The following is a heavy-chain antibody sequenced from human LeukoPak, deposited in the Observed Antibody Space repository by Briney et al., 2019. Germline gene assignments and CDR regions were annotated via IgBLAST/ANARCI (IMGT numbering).Heavy chain of an antibody. CDR1: GGSISSSSYY. Sequence: SETLSLTCTVSGGSISSSSYYWGWIRQPAGKGLEWIGRIYTSGSTNYNPSLKSRVTMSVDTSKNQFSLKLSSVTAADTAVYYCARESTYSSGSPEYWGQGTLVTVSS. V-gene: IGHV4-61*02. CDR2: IYTSGST. J-gene: IGHJ4*02. D-gene: IGHD6-19*01. CDR3: ARESTYSSGSPEY.